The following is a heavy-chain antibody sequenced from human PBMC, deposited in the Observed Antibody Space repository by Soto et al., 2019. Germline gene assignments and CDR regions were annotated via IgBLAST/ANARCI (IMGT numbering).Heavy chain of an antibody. CDR3: TSDYSNRGGGYYYYGMDV. Sequence: GGSLRLSCTASGFTFGDYAMSWFRQAPGKGLEWVGFIRSKAYGGTTEYAASVKGRFTISRDDSKSIAYLQMNSLKTEDTAVYYCTSDYSNRGGGYYYYGMDVWGQGTTVTVSS. V-gene: IGHV3-49*03. J-gene: IGHJ6*02. CDR1: GFTFGDYA. D-gene: IGHD4-4*01. CDR2: IRSKAYGGTT.